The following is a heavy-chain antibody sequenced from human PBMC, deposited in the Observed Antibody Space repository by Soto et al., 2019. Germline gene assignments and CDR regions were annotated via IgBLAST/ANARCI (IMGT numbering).Heavy chain of an antibody. CDR1: GYSISSGLY. CDR3: AIGNPDWFDP. CDR2: IYRGGIT. D-gene: IGHD1-1*01. V-gene: IGHV4-38-2*01. Sequence: SETLSLTCSVSGYSISSGLYWGWIRQPPGKGLEWIGTIYRGGITYYNPSLKSRVTISIDTSKNHFSLRLSSVTATDTAVYFCAIGNPDWFDPWGQGTLVTVSS. J-gene: IGHJ5*02.